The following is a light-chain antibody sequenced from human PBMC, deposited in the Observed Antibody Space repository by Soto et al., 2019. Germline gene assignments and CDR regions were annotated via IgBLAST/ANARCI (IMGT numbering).Light chain of an antibody. CDR2: GAS. J-gene: IGKJ4*01. Sequence: EIVLTQSPGTLSLSPGERATLSCRASQSVSSSYSAWYQQKPGQASRLLIYGASSRATCIPDRFSGSGSGTDFTLTISRLEPEDFAVYYCQQYGSSPATFGRGTKVDIK. CDR1: QSVSSSY. V-gene: IGKV3-20*01. CDR3: QQYGSSPAT.